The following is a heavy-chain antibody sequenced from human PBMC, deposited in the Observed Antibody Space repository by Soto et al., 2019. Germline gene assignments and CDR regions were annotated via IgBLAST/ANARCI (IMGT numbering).Heavy chain of an antibody. D-gene: IGHD3-3*01. CDR3: ARDASYYSLWSGYYPSRNGMDV. V-gene: IGHV3-33*01. Sequence: QVQVVESGGGVVQPGRSLRLSCAASGFTFSSFGMHWVRQAPGKGLEWVSLIWDDGSKKSYGDSVKGRFTISRDNSRNTVYLQMNSLRADDTAVYYCARDASYYSLWSGYYPSRNGMDVWGQGITVTVSS. CDR1: GFTFSSFG. J-gene: IGHJ6*02. CDR2: IWDDGSKK.